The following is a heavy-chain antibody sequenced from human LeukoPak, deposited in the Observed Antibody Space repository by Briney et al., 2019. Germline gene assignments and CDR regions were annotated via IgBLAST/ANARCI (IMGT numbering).Heavy chain of an antibody. CDR1: GGSISSYY. V-gene: IGHV4-59*01. Sequence: TASETLSLTCTVSGGSISSYYWSWLRQPPGKGLEWLGYIYYSGSTNYNPSLKSRVTISVDTSKNQFSLKLSSVTAADTAVYYCARGSSGWENDAFDIWGQGTMVTVSS. CDR2: IYYSGST. CDR3: ARGSSGWENDAFDI. D-gene: IGHD6-19*01. J-gene: IGHJ3*02.